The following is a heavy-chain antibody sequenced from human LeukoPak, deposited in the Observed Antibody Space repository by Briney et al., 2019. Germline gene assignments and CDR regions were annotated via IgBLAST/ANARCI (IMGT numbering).Heavy chain of an antibody. CDR2: IFTSGSP. CDR1: GGSISSYY. Sequence: PSETLSLTCTVSGGSISSYYWSWIRQPPGEGLEGIGYIFTSGSPNYKPSLKSRATISLNTSNNQYSLTLRAETHADTHGYYFARGALVGWFDSWGQGPLVTVSS. J-gene: IGHJ5*01. V-gene: IGHV4-59*01. D-gene: IGHD2-8*02. CDR3: ARGALVGWFDS.